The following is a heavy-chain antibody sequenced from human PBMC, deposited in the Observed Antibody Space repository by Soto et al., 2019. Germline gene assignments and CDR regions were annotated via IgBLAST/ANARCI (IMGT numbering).Heavy chain of an antibody. CDR1: GGSLSGYY. CDR2: INPSGST. D-gene: IGHD3-16*01. V-gene: IGHV4-34*01. J-gene: IGHJ5*02. CDR3: ARGLLGGAAA. Sequence: QVQLQQWGAGLLKPSETLSLTCAVYGGSLSGYYWSWIRQPPGQGLEWIGEINPSGSTSYIPSLESRVIMSVAPSKNQFSLMLSSGTAADTAVYYCARGLLGGAAAWGQGSLVTVSS.